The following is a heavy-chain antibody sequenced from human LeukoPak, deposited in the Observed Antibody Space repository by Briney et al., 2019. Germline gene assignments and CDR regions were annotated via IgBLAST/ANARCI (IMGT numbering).Heavy chain of an antibody. CDR2: IYCSGST. D-gene: IGHD3-16*01. CDR3: ARDHYYDGRGRFDP. CDR1: GGSISSSSYY. Sequence: SETLSLTCTVSGGSISSSSYYWGWIRQPPGKGLEWIGSIYCSGSTYYNPSLQSRVTISVDTSKNQFSLRLSSVTAADTALYYCARDHYYDGRGRFDPWGQGTLVTVSS. J-gene: IGHJ5*02. V-gene: IGHV4-39*07.